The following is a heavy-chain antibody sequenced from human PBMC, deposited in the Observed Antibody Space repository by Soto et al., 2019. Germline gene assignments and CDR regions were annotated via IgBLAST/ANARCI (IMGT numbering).Heavy chain of an antibody. Sequence: DVQRVESGGGLVQPGGSLRLSCAVSGFTFRSYWMSWFRQAPGKGLEWVANINQDGSEKHYVDSVKGRFTISRDNDKNSLYLQMNSLTAYDTLRYYCATERYYHRYWGQGILVTVSS. J-gene: IGHJ4*02. CDR1: GFTFRSYW. D-gene: IGHD3-22*01. CDR3: ATERYYHRY. V-gene: IGHV3-7*04. CDR2: INQDGSEK.